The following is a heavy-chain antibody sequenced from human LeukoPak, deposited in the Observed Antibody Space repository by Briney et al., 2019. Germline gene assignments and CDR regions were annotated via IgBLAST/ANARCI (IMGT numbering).Heavy chain of an antibody. CDR1: GGSISSYY. CDR3: ARGIAAASERALDI. D-gene: IGHD6-13*01. Sequence: PSETLSLTCTVSGGSISSYYWSWIRQPAGKGLEWIGRIYSSGSTDYNPSLKSRVTMSVDTSKNQFSLKLTSVTAADTAVYYCARGIAAASERALDIWGQGTMVTVSS. CDR2: IYSSGST. V-gene: IGHV4-4*07. J-gene: IGHJ3*02.